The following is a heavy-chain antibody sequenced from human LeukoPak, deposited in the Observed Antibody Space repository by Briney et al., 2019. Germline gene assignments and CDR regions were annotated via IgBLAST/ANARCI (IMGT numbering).Heavy chain of an antibody. CDR2: INPSGGST. J-gene: IGHJ6*02. V-gene: IGHV1-46*01. CDR1: GYTFTSYY. D-gene: IGHD3-10*01. Sequence: ASVKVSCKASGYTFTSYYMYWVRQAPGQGLEWMGIINPSGGSTSYAQKFQGRVTMTRDTSTSTVYMELSSLRSEDTAVYYCARDPTTYGSGSYYLYYGMDVWGQGTTVTVSS. CDR3: ARDPTTYGSGSYYLYYGMDV.